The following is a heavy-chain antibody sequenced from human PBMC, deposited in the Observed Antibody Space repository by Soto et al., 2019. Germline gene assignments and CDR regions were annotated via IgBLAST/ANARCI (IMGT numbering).Heavy chain of an antibody. D-gene: IGHD3-10*01. Sequence: PGGSLRLSCAASGFTFSSYAMSWVRQAPGKGLEWVSAISGSGGSTYYADSVKGRFTISRDNSKNTLYLQMNSLRAEDTAVYYCAKAVFRGRGVSPNSHYYGMDVWGQGTTVTVSS. V-gene: IGHV3-23*01. J-gene: IGHJ6*02. CDR3: AKAVFRGRGVSPNSHYYGMDV. CDR1: GFTFSSYA. CDR2: ISGSGGST.